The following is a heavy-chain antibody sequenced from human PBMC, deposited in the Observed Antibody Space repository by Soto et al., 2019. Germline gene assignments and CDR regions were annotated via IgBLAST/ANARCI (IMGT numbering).Heavy chain of an antibody. CDR2: IIPIFGTA. V-gene: IGHV1-69*13. CDR1: GGTFSSYA. D-gene: IGHD3-22*01. Sequence: ASVKVSCKASGGTFSSYAISWVRQAPGQGLEWMGGIIPIFGTANYAQKFQGRVTITADESTSTAYMELSSLRSEDTAVYYCAGSARTYYYDSSDYWGQGTLVTVSS. J-gene: IGHJ4*02. CDR3: AGSARTYYYDSSDY.